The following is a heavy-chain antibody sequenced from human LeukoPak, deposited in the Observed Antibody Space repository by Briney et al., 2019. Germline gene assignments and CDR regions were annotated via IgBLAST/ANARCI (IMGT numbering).Heavy chain of an antibody. V-gene: IGHV3-21*01. CDR2: ISSGSSYI. CDR1: GFTFSSCS. D-gene: IGHD2-2*01. CDR3: ARGAQIVVAPAAQARTGPSGVDY. Sequence: PGGSLRLSCAASGFTFSSCSMNLVRQAPGKGLEWVSSISSGSSYIYYADSVRGRFTISRDNAKNSLYLQMNSLRAEDTAVYYCARGAQIVVAPAAQARTGPSGVDYWGQGTLVTVSS. J-gene: IGHJ4*02.